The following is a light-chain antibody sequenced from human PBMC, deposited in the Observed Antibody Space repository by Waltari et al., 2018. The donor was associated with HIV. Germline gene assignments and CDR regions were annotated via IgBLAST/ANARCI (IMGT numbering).Light chain of an antibody. J-gene: IGKJ2*01. Sequence: DIVVPQSPDFLLVPLGARATIIWRSSRDLLYTDHNKNYLAWYQRRPGQPPRLLVYWTSTRESGVSDRFTGSGSGTDFALSISNLQPEDAAVYYCQQYHSVPYTFGQGTRLE. CDR1: RDLLYTDHNKNY. CDR2: WTS. V-gene: IGKV4-1*01. CDR3: QQYHSVPYT.